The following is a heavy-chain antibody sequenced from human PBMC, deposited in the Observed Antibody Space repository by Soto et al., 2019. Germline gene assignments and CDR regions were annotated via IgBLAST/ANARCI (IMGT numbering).Heavy chain of an antibody. CDR1: GFTFNIYA. CDR2: ISGSGGGT. CDR3: ARQRSMDV. V-gene: IGHV3-23*01. Sequence: GGSLRLSCAASGFTFNIYAMSWVRQAPGKGLEWVSAISGSGGGTYYADSVEGRFTISRDNSKNTLFLQMNSLRAEDTAVYYCARQRSMDVWGQGTTVTVSS. J-gene: IGHJ6*02.